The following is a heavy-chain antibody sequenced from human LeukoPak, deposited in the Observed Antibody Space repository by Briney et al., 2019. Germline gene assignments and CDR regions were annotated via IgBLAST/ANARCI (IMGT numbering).Heavy chain of an antibody. Sequence: PSETLSLTCTVSGGSISSYYWSWIRQPPGMAREWGGYIYYSGSTNYNPSLMSRVTISVDTSKNQFSLKLSSVTAADTAVYYCARGGDYSSSSHRSYYYYFMDVWGKGTTVTVSS. CDR3: ARGGDYSSSSHRSYYYYFMDV. D-gene: IGHD6-6*01. V-gene: IGHV4-59*08. CDR2: IYYSGST. J-gene: IGHJ6*03. CDR1: GGSISSYY.